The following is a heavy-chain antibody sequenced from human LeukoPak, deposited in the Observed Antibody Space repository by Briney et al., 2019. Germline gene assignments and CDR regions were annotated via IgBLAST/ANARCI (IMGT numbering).Heavy chain of an antibody. J-gene: IGHJ3*02. D-gene: IGHD3-22*01. V-gene: IGHV1-2*02. CDR3: ARGSTYDSSGYYYGGDAFDI. CDR1: GYTFTSYD. CDR2: INPNSGGT. Sequence: ASVKVSCKASGYTFTSYDINWVRQATGQGLEWMGWINPNSGGTNYAQKFQGRVTMTRDTSISTAYMELSSLRSEDTAVYYCARGSTYDSSGYYYGGDAFDIWGQGTMVTVSS.